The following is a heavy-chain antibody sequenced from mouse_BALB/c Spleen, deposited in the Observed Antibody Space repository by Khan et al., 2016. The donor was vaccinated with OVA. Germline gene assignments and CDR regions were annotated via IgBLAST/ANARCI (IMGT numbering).Heavy chain of an antibody. V-gene: IGHV1S136*01. CDR1: GFTFTSYV. D-gene: IGHD2-12*01. CDR2: IYPFNGVT. J-gene: IGHJ3*01. CDR3: APAGSYGVSFDY. Sequence: VQLQQSGPELVKPGASVKMSCKASGFTFTSYVMHWVKQKPGQGLEWIGYIYPFNGVTLYNANFKDKATLTSDNSSSTAYMELSSLTSEDSAVSFCAPAGSYGVSFDYWGQVTLVTV.